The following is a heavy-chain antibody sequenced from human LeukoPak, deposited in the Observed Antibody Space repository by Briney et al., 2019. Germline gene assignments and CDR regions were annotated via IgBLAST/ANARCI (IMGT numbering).Heavy chain of an antibody. CDR3: ARTALNTVTTFAN. CDR2: VYHTGST. J-gene: IGHJ4*02. V-gene: IGHV4-39*01. Sequence: SETLSLTCTVSGGSISISSYYWGWIRQPPGKRLEWIGSVYHTGSTHFNPSLKSRVTISLDTSKNQFSLILTSVTAADTAVYYCARTALNTVTTFANWGQGTLVTVSS. D-gene: IGHD4-17*01. CDR1: GGSISISSYY.